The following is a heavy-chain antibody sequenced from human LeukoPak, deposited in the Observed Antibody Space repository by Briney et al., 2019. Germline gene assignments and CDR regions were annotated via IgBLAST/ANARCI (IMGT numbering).Heavy chain of an antibody. CDR1: GFSFSSDW. J-gene: IGHJ5*02. CDR2: ITQVGGEK. Sequence: PVGSLRLSCVASGFSFSSDWMSWGRQAPRKGLEWAAVITQVGGEKYYVDSAKGGFPISRENAKNSLYLRRDSLRPQATAVYYVARDWRLDWFDTWGQRTLATVCS. D-gene: IGHD3-3*01. V-gene: IGHV3-7*01. CDR3: ARDWRLDWFDT.